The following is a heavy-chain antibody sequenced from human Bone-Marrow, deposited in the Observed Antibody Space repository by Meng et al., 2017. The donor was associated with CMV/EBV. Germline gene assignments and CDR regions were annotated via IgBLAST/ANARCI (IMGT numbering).Heavy chain of an antibody. V-gene: IGHV1-2*02. Sequence: ASVKVSCKASGYTFTDYYMHWVRQAPGQGLEWMGWINPNSGGTNYAQKFQGRVTMTRDTSISTAYMELSRLRSDDTAVYYCARGKRAGSCNWFDPWGQGTLVTVSS. CDR1: GYTFTDYY. CDR2: INPNSGGT. J-gene: IGHJ5*02. CDR3: ARGKRAGSCNWFDP.